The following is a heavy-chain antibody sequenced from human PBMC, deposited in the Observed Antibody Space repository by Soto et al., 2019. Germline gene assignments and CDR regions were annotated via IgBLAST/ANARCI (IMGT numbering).Heavy chain of an antibody. CDR1: GFTISNYW. Sequence: EVQLVESGGGVVQPGGSLRLSCAASGFTISNYWMHWVRQGPGKGLVWVARINSDGSITNSANSVKGRFTISRDNAKNTLYLQMNSLRAEDTAVYYCVKDRTRDFWSGYHDAFDIWGQGTMVTVSS. CDR2: INSDGSIT. V-gene: IGHV3-74*01. J-gene: IGHJ3*02. CDR3: VKDRTRDFWSGYHDAFDI. D-gene: IGHD3-3*01.